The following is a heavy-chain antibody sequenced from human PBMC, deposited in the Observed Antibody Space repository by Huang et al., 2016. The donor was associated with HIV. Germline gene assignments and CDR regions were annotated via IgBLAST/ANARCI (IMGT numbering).Heavy chain of an antibody. CDR2: IYYSGST. CDR3: ARLPGSITMIRGVITDPY. D-gene: IGHD3-10*01. J-gene: IGHJ4*02. Sequence: QLQLQESGPGLVKPSETLSLTCTVSGGSIRSDNYYWGWIRQPPGKGLEWIGSIYYSGSTYDNPALKSRVTISVDTSKNQFSLKMGSVTAADTAVYYCARLPGSITMIRGVITDPYWGQGTLVTVSS. CDR1: GGSIRSDNYY. V-gene: IGHV4-39*01.